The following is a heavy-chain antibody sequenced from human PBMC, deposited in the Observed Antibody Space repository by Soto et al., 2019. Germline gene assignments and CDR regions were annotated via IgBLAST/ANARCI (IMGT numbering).Heavy chain of an antibody. D-gene: IGHD5-12*01. CDR2: IFPGDAET. CDR1: GYNFATHW. J-gene: IGHJ6*02. V-gene: IGHV5-51*01. Sequence: GESLKISCQGSGYNFATHWIGWVRHKAGKGLEWMGIIFPGDAETRYSPSFQGHVTISADKSISIAYLRWSSLKASDTGMYYCATPGGFGMDVWGQGTTVTVSS. CDR3: ATPGGFGMDV.